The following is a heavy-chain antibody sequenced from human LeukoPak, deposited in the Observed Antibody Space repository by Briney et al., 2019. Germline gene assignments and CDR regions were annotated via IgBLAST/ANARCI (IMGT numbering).Heavy chain of an antibody. D-gene: IGHD4-17*01. J-gene: IGHJ3*02. Sequence: GGSLRLSCAASGFTFSSYWMSWVRQAPGKGLEWVANIKQDGSEKYYVDSVKGRFTISRDNAKNSLYLQMNSLRAEDTAVYYCARRGDYEVEAFDIWGQGTMVTVSS. CDR2: IKQDGSEK. V-gene: IGHV3-7*03. CDR1: GFTFSSYW. CDR3: ARRGDYEVEAFDI.